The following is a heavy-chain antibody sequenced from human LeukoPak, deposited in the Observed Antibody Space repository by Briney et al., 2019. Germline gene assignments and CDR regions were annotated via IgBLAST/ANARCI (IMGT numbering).Heavy chain of an antibody. Sequence: PGGSLRLSCAASGFTFSSYAMHWVRQAPGKGLEWVAVISYDGSNKYYADSVKGRFTISRDNSKNTLYLQMNSLRAEDTAVYYCARDLHRGYYHMDVWGKGTTVTVSS. J-gene: IGHJ6*03. V-gene: IGHV3-30-3*01. CDR1: GFTFSSYA. D-gene: IGHD3-16*01. CDR3: ARDLHRGYYHMDV. CDR2: ISYDGSNK.